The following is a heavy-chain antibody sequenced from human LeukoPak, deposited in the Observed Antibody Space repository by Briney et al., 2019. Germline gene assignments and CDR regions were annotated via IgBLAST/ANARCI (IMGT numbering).Heavy chain of an antibody. V-gene: IGHV4-34*01. Sequence: SETLSPTCAVYGGSFSGYYWSWIRQPPGKGLEWIGEINHSGSTNYNPSLKSRVTISVDTSKNQFSLKLSSVTAADTAVYYCARKLPYFNPKNWFDPWGQGTLVTVSS. CDR3: ARKLPYFNPKNWFDP. CDR1: GGSFSGYY. D-gene: IGHD1-26*01. J-gene: IGHJ5*02. CDR2: INHSGST.